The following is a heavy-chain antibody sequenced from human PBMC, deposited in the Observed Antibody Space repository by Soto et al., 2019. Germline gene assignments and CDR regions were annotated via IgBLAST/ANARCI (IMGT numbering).Heavy chain of an antibody. V-gene: IGHV1-58*01. CDR1: GFTFTNSA. CDR3: AASIGCSGGSCYSFAIDY. J-gene: IGHJ4*01. Sequence: SVRVSCKASGFTFTNSAVQWVRPARGQRLEWIGWLVVGSGNTNYAQKFQERVTITRDMSKSTAYMELSSLRSEDTAVYYCAASIGCSGGSCYSFAIDYWGQ. CDR2: LVVGSGNT. D-gene: IGHD2-15*01.